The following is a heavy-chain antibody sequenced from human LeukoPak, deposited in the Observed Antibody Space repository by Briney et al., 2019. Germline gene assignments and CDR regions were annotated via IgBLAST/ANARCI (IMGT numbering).Heavy chain of an antibody. CDR3: ATPEWLSPH. D-gene: IGHD3-3*01. V-gene: IGHV1-69*04. Sequence: EASVKVSCKASGGTFSSYAISWVRQAPGQGLEWMGRIIPILGIANYAQKFQGRVTITADKSTSTVYMELSSLRSEDTAVYYCATPEWLSPHWGQGTLVTVSS. CDR1: GGTFSSYA. J-gene: IGHJ4*02. CDR2: IIPILGIA.